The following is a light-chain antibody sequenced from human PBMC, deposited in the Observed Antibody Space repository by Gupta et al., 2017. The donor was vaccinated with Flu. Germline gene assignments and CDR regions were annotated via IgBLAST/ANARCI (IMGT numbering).Light chain of an antibody. CDR1: SGNSSDD. CDR3: QAWGIGIYV. V-gene: IGLV4-69*01. Sequence: SGNSSDDIAWHQQQPEQGSRYLMKVNRDGSYTKGVRVPACVSRSNSGAERYLIMASVQSEDEDDYYCQAWGIGIYVFGGGTKLTV. J-gene: IGLJ2*01. CDR2: VNRDGSY.